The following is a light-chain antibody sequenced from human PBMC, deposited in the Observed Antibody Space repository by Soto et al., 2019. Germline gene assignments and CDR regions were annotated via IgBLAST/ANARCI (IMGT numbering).Light chain of an antibody. CDR2: AAY. CDR3: QQYYIYPRT. V-gene: IGKV1-8*01. Sequence: AIRMTQSPSSFSASTGDRVTITCRASQDISTYLAWYQQKAGKAPKLLIYAAYTLQTGVPSRFSGSASGTDFTLTVSYLQSLDFATYYCQQYYIYPRTCGKGTKVEIK. J-gene: IGKJ1*01. CDR1: QDISTY.